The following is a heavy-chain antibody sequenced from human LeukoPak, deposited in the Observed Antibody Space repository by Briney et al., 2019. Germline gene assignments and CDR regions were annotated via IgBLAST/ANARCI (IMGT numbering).Heavy chain of an antibody. J-gene: IGHJ3*02. CDR2: IIPIFGTA. V-gene: IGHV1-69*13. CDR3: ARGCSTSCPPGI. Sequence: SVKVSCKASGGTFSSYAISWVRQAPGQGLEWMGGIIPIFGTANYAQKFQGRVTITADESTSTAYMELSSLRSEDTAVYHCARGCSTSCPPGIWGQGTMVTVSS. D-gene: IGHD2-2*01. CDR1: GGTFSSYA.